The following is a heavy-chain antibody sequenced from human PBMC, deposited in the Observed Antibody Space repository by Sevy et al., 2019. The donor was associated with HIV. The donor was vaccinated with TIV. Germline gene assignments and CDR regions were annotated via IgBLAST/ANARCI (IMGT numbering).Heavy chain of an antibody. Sequence: GGSLRLSCAASGFTFSSYWMSWVRQAPGKGLEWVANIKQDGSEKYYVDSVKGRFTISRDNAKNSLYLQMNSLRAEDTAVYYCARDIRDCSSTSCYTDAYYYYGMDVWGQGTTVTVSS. CDR1: GFTFSSYW. V-gene: IGHV3-7*01. CDR3: ARDIRDCSSTSCYTDAYYYYGMDV. CDR2: IKQDGSEK. J-gene: IGHJ6*02. D-gene: IGHD2-2*02.